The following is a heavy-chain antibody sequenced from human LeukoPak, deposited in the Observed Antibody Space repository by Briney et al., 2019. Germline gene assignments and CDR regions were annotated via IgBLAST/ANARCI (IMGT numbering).Heavy chain of an antibody. CDR3: ARVRYGDYYFDY. CDR1: GGSISSYY. Sequence: SETLSLTCTVSGGSISSYYWSWIRQPPGKGLEWIGYIYYSGTTNYNPSLKSRVTISVDTSKNQFSLKLSSMTAADTAVYYCARVRYGDYYFDYWGQGALVTVSS. D-gene: IGHD4-17*01. V-gene: IGHV4-59*01. J-gene: IGHJ4*02. CDR2: IYYSGTT.